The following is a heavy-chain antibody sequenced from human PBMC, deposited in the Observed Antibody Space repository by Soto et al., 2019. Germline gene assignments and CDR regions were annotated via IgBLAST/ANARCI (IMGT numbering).Heavy chain of an antibody. CDR3: ARPSCGGDCYSPVY. CDR1: GFIFSNYN. Sequence: EVQLVESGGGLVQPGGSLRLSCAASGFIFSNYNMHWVRQAPGKGLEWVSYISSSSNTIYYADSVKGRFTISRDNAKNSLYLQMNSLRAEDTAVYYCARPSCGGDCYSPVYLGQGTLDTVSS. J-gene: IGHJ4*02. D-gene: IGHD2-21*02. CDR2: ISSSSNTI. V-gene: IGHV3-48*01.